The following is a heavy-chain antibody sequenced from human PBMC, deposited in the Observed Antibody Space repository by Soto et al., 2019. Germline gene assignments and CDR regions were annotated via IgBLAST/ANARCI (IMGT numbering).Heavy chain of an antibody. CDR1: GFTFSSYG. V-gene: IGHV3-30*03. Sequence: QVQLVESGGGVVQPGRSLRLSCAASGFTFSSYGMHWVRQAPGKGLEWVAVISYDGSNKYYADSVKGRFTISRDNSKNTLYLLMNSLRAEDTAVYYCASLTVTTDKEGYWGQGTLVTVSS. CDR2: ISYDGSNK. J-gene: IGHJ4*02. D-gene: IGHD4-17*01. CDR3: ASLTVTTDKEGY.